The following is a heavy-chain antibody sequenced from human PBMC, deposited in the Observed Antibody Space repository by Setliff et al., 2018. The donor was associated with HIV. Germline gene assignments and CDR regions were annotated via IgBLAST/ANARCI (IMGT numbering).Heavy chain of an antibody. CDR3: TTGGAD. CDR1: GFTFSNAW. J-gene: IGHJ4*02. D-gene: IGHD3-16*01. V-gene: IGHV3-15*01. CDR2: IRNKKNGGTT. Sequence: GGSLRLSCAAAGFTFSNAWMTWVRQAPGKGLEWVARIRNKKNGGTTYYAAPVEGRFTISRDDSKTTVYLQMNSLKSEDSALYYCTTGGADWGQGTRVTVSS.